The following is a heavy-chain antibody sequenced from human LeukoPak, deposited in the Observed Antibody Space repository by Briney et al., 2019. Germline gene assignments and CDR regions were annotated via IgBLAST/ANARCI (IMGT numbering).Heavy chain of an antibody. Sequence: ASVKVSCKASGYTFTSYGISWVRQAPGQGLEWMGWINPNSAGTNYAQNFQGRVTMTRDTSISTAYMELSRLRSDDTAVYYCATNVVLPAAAFDYWGQGTLVTVSS. J-gene: IGHJ4*02. V-gene: IGHV1-2*02. D-gene: IGHD2-2*01. CDR1: GYTFTSYG. CDR2: INPNSAGT. CDR3: ATNVVLPAAAFDY.